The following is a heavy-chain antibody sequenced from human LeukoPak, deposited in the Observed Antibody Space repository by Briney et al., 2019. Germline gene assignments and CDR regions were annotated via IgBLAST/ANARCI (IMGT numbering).Heavy chain of an antibody. CDR3: ARWVDY. J-gene: IGHJ4*02. CDR1: GFTFSSYG. CDR2: IWYDGSNK. V-gene: IGHV3-33*01. Sequence: GGSLRLSCAASGFTFSSYGMHWVRQAPGKGLEWVAVIWYDGSNKYYADSVKSRFTISRDNAKNSLYLQMNSLRAEDTAVYYCARWVDYWGQGTLVTVSS.